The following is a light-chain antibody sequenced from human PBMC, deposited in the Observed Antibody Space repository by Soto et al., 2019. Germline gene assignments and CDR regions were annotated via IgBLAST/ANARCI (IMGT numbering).Light chain of an antibody. CDR3: QQHSTSPWT. V-gene: IGKV1-5*01. J-gene: IGKJ1*01. CDR1: QTISSW. Sequence: DIQMTQSPSTLSASVRDRVTITCRASQTISSWLAWFQQRPGKAPKLLIYDASSLESGVPSRFSGSGSGTEFTLTISSLQPDALANYYCQQHSTSPWTFGQGTKVDIK. CDR2: DAS.